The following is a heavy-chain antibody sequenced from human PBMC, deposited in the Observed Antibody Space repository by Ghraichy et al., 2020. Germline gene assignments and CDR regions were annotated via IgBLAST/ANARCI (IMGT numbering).Heavy chain of an antibody. CDR2: IWYDGSNK. Sequence: GSLRLSCAASGFTFSSYGMHWVRQAPGKGLEWVAVIWYDGSNKYYADSVKGRFTISRDNSKNTLYLQMNSLRAEDTAVYYCARETPDTYSSSSDYWGQGTLVTVSS. V-gene: IGHV3-33*01. CDR3: ARETPDTYSSSSDY. J-gene: IGHJ4*02. CDR1: GFTFSSYG. D-gene: IGHD6-6*01.